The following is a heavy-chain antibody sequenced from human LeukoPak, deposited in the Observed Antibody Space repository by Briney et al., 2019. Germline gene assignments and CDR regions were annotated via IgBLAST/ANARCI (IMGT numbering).Heavy chain of an antibody. CDR1: GYTFTSYD. CDR3: ARGPSIVVVTATLFDY. D-gene: IGHD2-21*02. CDR2: MNPNSGNT. J-gene: IGHJ4*02. V-gene: IGHV1-8*01. Sequence: ASVKVSCKASGYTFTSYDINWVRQATGQGLEWMGWMNPNSGNTDYAQKFQGRVTMTRNTATSTAYMELSRLRSDDTAVYYCARGPSIVVVTATLFDYWGQGTLVTVSS.